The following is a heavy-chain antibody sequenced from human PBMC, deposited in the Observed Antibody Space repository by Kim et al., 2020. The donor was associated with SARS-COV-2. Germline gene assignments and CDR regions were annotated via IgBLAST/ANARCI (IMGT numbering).Heavy chain of an antibody. J-gene: IGHJ4*02. V-gene: IGHV3-23*01. D-gene: IGHD1-26*01. CDR3: AKLSGSYYYFDY. CDR2: ISDSGGST. Sequence: GGSLRLSCAASGFTFSTYAVTWVRQAPGKGLEWVSGISDSGGSTYHADSVKGRFTISRDNSKNTLYLQMNSLRAEDTAVYYCAKLSGSYYYFDYWGQGTLVTVSS. CDR1: GFTFSTYA.